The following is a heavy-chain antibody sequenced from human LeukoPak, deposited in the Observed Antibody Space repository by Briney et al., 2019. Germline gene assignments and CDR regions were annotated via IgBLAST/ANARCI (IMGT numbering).Heavy chain of an antibody. D-gene: IGHD3-10*01. Sequence: GESPKISCKASGYSFPDYWIGWVRQPPGKGLEWMGIIYPGDSDTRYSPSFQGQVTISADKSISTAYLQWSSLKASDIAMYYCARADQLRWFGDPRRPYYYGMDVWGQGTTVTVSS. J-gene: IGHJ6*02. CDR3: ARADQLRWFGDPRRPYYYGMDV. CDR1: GYSFPDYW. V-gene: IGHV5-51*01. CDR2: IYPGDSDT.